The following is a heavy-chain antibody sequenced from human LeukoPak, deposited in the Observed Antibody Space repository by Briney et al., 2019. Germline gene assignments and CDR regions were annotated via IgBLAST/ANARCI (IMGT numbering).Heavy chain of an antibody. Sequence: MTSETLSLTCTVSGGSISSGSYYWSWIRQPAGKGLEWIGRIYTSGSTNYNPSLKSRVTISVDTSKNQFSLKLSSVTAADTAVYYCWLEKVVAAYFDSWGQGTLVTVSS. CDR2: IYTSGST. V-gene: IGHV4-61*02. CDR3: WLEKVVAAYFDS. CDR1: GGSISSGSYY. J-gene: IGHJ4*02. D-gene: IGHD2-15*01.